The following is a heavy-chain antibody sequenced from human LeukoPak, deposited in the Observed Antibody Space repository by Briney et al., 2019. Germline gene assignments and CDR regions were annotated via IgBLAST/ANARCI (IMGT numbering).Heavy chain of an antibody. CDR2: ISISSTTI. V-gene: IGHV3-48*01. CDR1: GFTFSSYN. CDR3: ASSTYYYDSSGTRHWYFDL. J-gene: IGHJ2*01. D-gene: IGHD3-22*01. Sequence: PGGSLRLSCAASGFTFSSYNMNWVRQAPGKGLEGVSYISISSTTIYYADSVKGRFTISRDNAKNSLSLQMNSLRAEDTAVYYCASSTYYYDSSGTRHWYFDLWGRGTLVTVSS.